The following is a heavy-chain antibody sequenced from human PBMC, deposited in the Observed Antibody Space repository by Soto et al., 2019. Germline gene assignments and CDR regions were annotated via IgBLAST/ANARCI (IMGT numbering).Heavy chain of an antibody. V-gene: IGHV4-38-2*01. Sequence: SETLSLTCAVSGYSISSGYYWGWIRQPPGKGLEWIGSIYHSGSTYYNPSLKSRVTISVDTSKNQFSLKLSSVTAADTAVYYCARGHLGRNYYDSSGYFDPWGQGTRVTVSS. CDR3: ARGHLGRNYYDSSGYFDP. D-gene: IGHD3-22*01. CDR2: IYHSGST. J-gene: IGHJ5*02. CDR1: GYSISSGYY.